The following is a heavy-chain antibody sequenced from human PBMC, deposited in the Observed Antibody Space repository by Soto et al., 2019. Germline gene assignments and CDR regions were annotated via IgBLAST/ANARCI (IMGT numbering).Heavy chain of an antibody. CDR2: IYNSGST. CDR3: ARDRDFRFDY. Sequence: SETLSLTCTVSGASITTYYWAWIRQPPGKGLEWIGHIYNSGSTNYNSSLRSRVTISVDTSKNQFSLKLTSVTTADTAVYYCARDRDFRFDYWGQGAQVTVSS. V-gene: IGHV4-59*01. J-gene: IGHJ4*02. CDR1: GASITTYY.